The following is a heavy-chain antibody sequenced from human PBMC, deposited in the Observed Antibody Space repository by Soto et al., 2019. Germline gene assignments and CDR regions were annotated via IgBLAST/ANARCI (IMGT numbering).Heavy chain of an antibody. CDR3: ARGDRGALDL. D-gene: IGHD1-26*01. J-gene: IGHJ3*01. CDR2: IHSDGSST. CDR1: GFTFSYYW. Sequence: EVQLLESGGGLVQPGESLRLSCAASGFTFSYYWMHWVRQAPGMGLVWVSRIHSDGSSTNYADSVKGRFTISRDNARNTLYLQMNSLRGEDTAVYYCARGDRGALDLWGQGTVLTVSS. V-gene: IGHV3-74*01.